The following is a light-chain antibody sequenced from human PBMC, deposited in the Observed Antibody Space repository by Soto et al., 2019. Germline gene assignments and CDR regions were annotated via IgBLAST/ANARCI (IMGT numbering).Light chain of an antibody. CDR3: QTWGTGIVI. J-gene: IGLJ2*01. CDR1: SGHSNYA. Sequence: QLVLTQSPSASASLGASVKLNCTLSSGHSNYAIAWHQQQPEKGPRYLMKLNRDGSHSKGDGIPNRFSGSSSAAERYLTISSLQSEDEADYYCQTWGTGIVIFGGGTKLTVL. V-gene: IGLV4-69*01. CDR2: LNRDGSH.